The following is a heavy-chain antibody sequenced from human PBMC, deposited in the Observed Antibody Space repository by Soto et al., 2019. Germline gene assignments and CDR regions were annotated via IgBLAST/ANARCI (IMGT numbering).Heavy chain of an antibody. J-gene: IGHJ4*02. Sequence: PGGSLRLSCAASGFTFSSYWMSWVRQAPGKGLEWVANIKQDGSEKYYVDSVKGRFTISRDNSKNTLYLQMNSLRSEDTAVYYCARVGTLVRGTYYFDSWGQGTLVTVS. CDR1: GFTFSSYW. V-gene: IGHV3-7*01. CDR2: IKQDGSEK. CDR3: ARVGTLVRGTYYFDS. D-gene: IGHD3-10*01.